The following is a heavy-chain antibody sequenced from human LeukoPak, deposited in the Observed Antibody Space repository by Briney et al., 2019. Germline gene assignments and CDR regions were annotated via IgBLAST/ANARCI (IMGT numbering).Heavy chain of an antibody. J-gene: IGHJ4*02. CDR2: ISPYNGNT. CDR1: GYTFTGYY. D-gene: IGHD3-10*01. CDR3: ASELYY. V-gene: IGHV1-18*04. Sequence: ASVKVSCKASGYTFTGYYMHWVRQAPGQGLEWMGWISPYNGNTNYAQKLQGRVTMTTDTSTSTAYMHLRSLRSDDTAVYYCASELYYWGQGTLVTVSS.